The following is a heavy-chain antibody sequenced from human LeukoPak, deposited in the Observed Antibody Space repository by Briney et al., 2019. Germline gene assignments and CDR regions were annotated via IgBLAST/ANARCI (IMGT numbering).Heavy chain of an antibody. V-gene: IGHV3-21*01. Sequence: GGSPRLSCAASGFTFSRNAMNWVRQAPGKGLEWVSFISSSSNYMSYADSVKGRFTISRDNAKNSLYLQMNSLRAEDTAVYYCARPLDSSNNYFDYWGQGTLVTVSA. CDR1: GFTFSRNA. CDR2: ISSSSNYM. J-gene: IGHJ4*02. CDR3: ARPLDSSNNYFDY. D-gene: IGHD6-13*01.